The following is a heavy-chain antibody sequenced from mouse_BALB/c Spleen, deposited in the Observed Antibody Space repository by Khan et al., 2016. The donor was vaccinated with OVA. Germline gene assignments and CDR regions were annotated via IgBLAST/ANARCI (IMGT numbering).Heavy chain of an antibody. CDR1: GYTFKDYV. V-gene: IGHV9-3-1*01. J-gene: IGHJ2*01. CDR3: GRVSGGY. D-gene: IGHD2-13*01. CDR2: MNTYTGEP. Sequence: QIQLVQSGPELKKPGETVKISCKASGYTFKDYVMNWVKQSPGEGLKWMGWMNTYTGEPTYADDFKGRFAFSLETSASTAYLQISSLKNEDTAIDYCGRVSGGYWGQGTTLTVSS.